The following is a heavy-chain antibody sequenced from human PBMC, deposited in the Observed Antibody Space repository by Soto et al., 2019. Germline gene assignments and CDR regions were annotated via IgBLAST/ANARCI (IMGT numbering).Heavy chain of an antibody. J-gene: IGHJ6*02. D-gene: IGHD3-3*01. V-gene: IGHV4-31*03. CDR1: GGSISSGGYY. Sequence: LSLTCTVSGGSISSGGYYWSWIRQHPGKGLEWIGYIYYSGSTYYNPSLKSRVTISVDTSKNQFSLKLSSVTAADTAVYYCARDRVFWSGYSQEDIDYYYYGMDVWGQGTTVTVSS. CDR3: ARDRVFWSGYSQEDIDYYYYGMDV. CDR2: IYYSGST.